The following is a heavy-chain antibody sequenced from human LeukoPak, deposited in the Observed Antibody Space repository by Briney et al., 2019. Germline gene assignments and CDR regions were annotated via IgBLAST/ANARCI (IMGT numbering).Heavy chain of an antibody. CDR3: ARGLSITIFGVVRGYFDY. CDR1: GFTFSSYW. V-gene: IGHV3-7*01. CDR2: INQDGSEK. Sequence: GGSLRLSCAASGFTFSSYWMSWVRQAPGKGLEWVANINQDGSEKYYVDSVKGRFTISRDNAKNSLYLQMNSLRAEDTAVYYCARGLSITIFGVVRGYFDYWGQGTLVTVSS. J-gene: IGHJ4*02. D-gene: IGHD3-3*01.